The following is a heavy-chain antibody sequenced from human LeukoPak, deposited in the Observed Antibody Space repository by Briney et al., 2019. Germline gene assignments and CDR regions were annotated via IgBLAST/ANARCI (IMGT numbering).Heavy chain of an antibody. D-gene: IGHD3-22*01. V-gene: IGHV4-59*01. CDR3: ARDGLYYDSSGLLL. CDR2: IYYSGST. Sequence: SETLSLACTASGGSISSYYWSWIRQPPGKGLEWIGYIYYSGSTNYNPSLKSRVTISVDTSKNQFSLKLSSVTAADTAVYYCARDGLYYDSSGLLLWGQGTLVTVSS. CDR1: GGSISSYY. J-gene: IGHJ4*02.